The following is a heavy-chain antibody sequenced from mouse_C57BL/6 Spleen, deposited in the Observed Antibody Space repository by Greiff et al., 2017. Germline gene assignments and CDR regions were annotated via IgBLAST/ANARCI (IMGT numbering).Heavy chain of an antibody. J-gene: IGHJ2*01. Sequence: QVQLQQSGAELVRPGASVKLSCKASGYTFTDYYINWVKQRPGQGLEWIARIYPGSGNTYYNEKFKGKATLTAEKSSSTAYMQLSSLTSEDSAVYFCARSYSNYYFDGWGQGTTLTVSS. D-gene: IGHD2-5*01. CDR2: IYPGSGNT. V-gene: IGHV1-76*01. CDR1: GYTFTDYY. CDR3: ARSYSNYYFDG.